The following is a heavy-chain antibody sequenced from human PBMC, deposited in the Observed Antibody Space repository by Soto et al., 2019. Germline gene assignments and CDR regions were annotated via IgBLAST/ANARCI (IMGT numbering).Heavy chain of an antibody. CDR3: AETVSMTILDGFDH. V-gene: IGHV3-23*01. Sequence: EVQVLESGGGLVQPGGSLRLSCAASGFTFSSYAMSWVRQAPGQGLEWVSAISGSGSNPYYADSVKGRFTISRDNSKNTLYLQMNSLRAEDTALYYCAETVSMTILDGFDHWGQGTLVTVSS. CDR2: ISGSGSNP. D-gene: IGHD4-17*01. J-gene: IGHJ4*01. CDR1: GFTFSSYA.